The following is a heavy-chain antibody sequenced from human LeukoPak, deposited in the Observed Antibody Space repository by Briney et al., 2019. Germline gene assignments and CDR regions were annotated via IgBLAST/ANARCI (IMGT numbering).Heavy chain of an antibody. CDR1: GFTFSSYE. J-gene: IGHJ4*02. CDR3: ARPYSSGWYLDGY. D-gene: IGHD6-19*01. V-gene: IGHV3-48*03. CDR2: ISSSGSTI. Sequence: PGGSLRLSCAASGFTFSSYEMNWVRQAPGKGLEWVSYISSSGSTIYYADSVKGRFTISRDNAKNSLYLQMNSLRAEDTAVHYCARPYSSGWYLDGYWGQGTLVTVSS.